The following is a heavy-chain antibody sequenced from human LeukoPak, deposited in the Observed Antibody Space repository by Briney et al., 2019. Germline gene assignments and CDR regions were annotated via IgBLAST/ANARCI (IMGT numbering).Heavy chain of an antibody. CDR2: IDPSDSYT. Sequence: GESLKISCKGSGYSFTSYLISGVGQLPGKGLEGRGRIDPSDSYTNYHPSFQGHVTISADKSISTAYLQWSSLKASDTAMYYCARTVGATVWFDPWGQGTLVTVSS. J-gene: IGHJ5*02. CDR3: ARTVGATVWFDP. CDR1: GYSFTSYL. V-gene: IGHV5-10-1*01. D-gene: IGHD1-26*01.